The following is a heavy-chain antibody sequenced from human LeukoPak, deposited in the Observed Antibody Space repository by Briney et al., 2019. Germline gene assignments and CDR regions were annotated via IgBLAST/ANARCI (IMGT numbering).Heavy chain of an antibody. J-gene: IGHJ4*02. CDR1: GFTFSSYW. V-gene: IGHV3-7*01. CDR3: ARDLYSSSSYFDY. Sequence: PGGSLRLSCAASGFTFSSYWMSWVRQAPGKGLEWVANIKQDGSEKYYVDSVKGRFTISRDNAKNSLYLQMNSLRAEDTAVYYCARDLYSSSSYFDYWGQGTLVTVSS. CDR2: IKQDGSEK. D-gene: IGHD6-13*01.